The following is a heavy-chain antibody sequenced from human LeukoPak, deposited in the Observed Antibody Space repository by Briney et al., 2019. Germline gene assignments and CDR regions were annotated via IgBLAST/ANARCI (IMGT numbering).Heavy chain of an antibody. CDR1: GYTFTSYG. CDR3: ARDLMVRGVDVAFDI. V-gene: IGHV1-18*01. CDR2: ISAYNGNT. D-gene: IGHD3-10*01. J-gene: IGHJ3*02. Sequence: GASVKVSCKASGYTFTSYGISWVRQAPGQGLEWMGWISAYNGNTNYAQKLQGRVTMTTDTSTSTAYMELRSLRSDDTAVYYCARDLMVRGVDVAFDIWGQGTMVTVSS.